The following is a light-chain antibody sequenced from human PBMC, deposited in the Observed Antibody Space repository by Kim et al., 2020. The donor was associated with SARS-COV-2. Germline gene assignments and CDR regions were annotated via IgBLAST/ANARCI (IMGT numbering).Light chain of an antibody. CDR1: KLGEKY. CDR2: QDN. CDR3: QAWDSSTVV. J-gene: IGLJ2*01. V-gene: IGLV3-1*01. Sequence: VSPGQTATITCSAEKLGEKYASWYQQRPGQSPILVIFQDNKRPSGIPERFSGSNSGNTATLTISGTQTMDEADYYCQAWDSSTVVFGGETQLTVL.